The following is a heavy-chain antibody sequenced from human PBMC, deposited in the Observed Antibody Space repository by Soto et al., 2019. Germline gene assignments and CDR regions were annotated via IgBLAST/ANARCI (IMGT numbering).Heavy chain of an antibody. CDR2: IWYDGSNK. V-gene: IGHV3-33*01. CDR1: GFTFSSYG. Sequence: GGSLRLSCAASGFTFSSYGMHWVRQAPGKGLEWVAVIWYDGSNKYYADSVKGRFTISRDNSKNTLYLQMNRRGAEDTAVYYCWREDCGGGVEGWFDPWGQGTLVTVSS. CDR3: WREDCGGGVEGWFDP. J-gene: IGHJ5*02. D-gene: IGHD2-21*01.